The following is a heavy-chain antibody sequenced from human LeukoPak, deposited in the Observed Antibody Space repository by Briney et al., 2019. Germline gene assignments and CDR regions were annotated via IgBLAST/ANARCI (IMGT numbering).Heavy chain of an antibody. CDR3: ARAPNTMVRRVEYGMDD. CDR2: IKHNGSNT. CDR1: GYTFTSYD. D-gene: IGHD3-10*01. Sequence: ASVKLSCEASGYTFTSYDIHWVRQATGKGLEWVGWIKHNGSNTCYAHTVQGRFTMTRNTSKNTLYLQMSSLRADDTAVYYCARAPNTMVRRVEYGMDDWGQGTTVTVSS. V-gene: IGHV1-8*01. J-gene: IGHJ6*02.